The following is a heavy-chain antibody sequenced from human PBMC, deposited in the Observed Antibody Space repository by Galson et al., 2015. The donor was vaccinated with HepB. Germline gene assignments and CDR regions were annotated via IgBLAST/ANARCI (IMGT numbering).Heavy chain of an antibody. CDR1: GGSISRNNW. D-gene: IGHD3-3*01. J-gene: IGHJ6*02. V-gene: IGHV4-4*02. Sequence: ETLSLTCAVSGGSISRNNWWSWVRQPPGKGLEWIGEIYRDGTTNYNPSLKSRVTISVDKSKKQFSLKLRSVTAADTAVYYCASFTYYDFWSGYFDYGMDVWGHGTPVTVSS. CDR2: IYRDGTT. CDR3: ASFTYYDFWSGYFDYGMDV.